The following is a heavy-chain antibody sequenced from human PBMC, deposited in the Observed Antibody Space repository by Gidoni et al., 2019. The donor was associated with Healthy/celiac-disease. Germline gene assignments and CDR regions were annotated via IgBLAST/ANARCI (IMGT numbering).Heavy chain of an antibody. CDR1: GFTFDDYG. Sequence: EVQLVASGGGLVRPGGSLRLSCAASGFTFDDYGMSWFRQAPGKGLEWVAGINWNGGSTGYADSVKGRFTISRDNAKNSLYLQMNSLRAEDTALYYCARDMAAAVPDAFDIWGQGTMVTVSS. J-gene: IGHJ3*02. CDR2: INWNGGST. V-gene: IGHV3-20*04. D-gene: IGHD6-13*01. CDR3: ARDMAAAVPDAFDI.